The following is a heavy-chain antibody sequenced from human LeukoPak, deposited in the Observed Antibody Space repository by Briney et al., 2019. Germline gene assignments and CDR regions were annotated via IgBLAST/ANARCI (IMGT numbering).Heavy chain of an antibody. CDR2: ISSRSSFI. Sequence: GGSLRLSCAASGFSFSSSSMNWVRQAPGKGLEWVSSISSRSSFIYYADSVRGRFTISRDNAKNSLYLLMNSLRAEDTAVYYCARVPGGNSYYYYMDVWGKGTTVTVSS. D-gene: IGHD2-15*01. CDR1: GFSFSSSS. V-gene: IGHV3-21*01. J-gene: IGHJ6*03. CDR3: ARVPGGNSYYYYMDV.